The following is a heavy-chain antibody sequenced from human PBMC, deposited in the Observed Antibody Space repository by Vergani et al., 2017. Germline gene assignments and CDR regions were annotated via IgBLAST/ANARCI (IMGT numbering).Heavy chain of an antibody. CDR2: ISGSGGST. J-gene: IGHJ6*03. D-gene: IGHD3-22*01. V-gene: IGHV3-23*01. CDR3: AKTPDDSSGYPLYYYYYMDV. Sequence: EVQLLESGGGLVQPGGSLRLSCAASGFTFSSYAMSWVRQAPGKGLEWVSAISGSGGSTYYADSVKGRFTISRDNSKNTLYLQMNSLRAEDTAVYYCAKTPDDSSGYPLYYYYYMDVWGKGTTVTVSS. CDR1: GFTFSSYA.